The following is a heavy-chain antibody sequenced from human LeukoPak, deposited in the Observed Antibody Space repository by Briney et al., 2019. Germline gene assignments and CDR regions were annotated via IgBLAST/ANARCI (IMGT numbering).Heavy chain of an antibody. CDR3: ARDFHGSGSPTFDY. CDR1: GFTFSSYA. V-gene: IGHV3-30-3*01. CDR2: ISYDGSNN. D-gene: IGHD3-10*01. Sequence: GGSLRLSCAASGFTFSSYAMHWVRQAPGKGLEWVAVISYDGSNNYYADSVKGRFTISRNNSKNTLYLQMNSLRVEDTAVYYCARDFHGSGSPTFDYWGQGTLVTVSS. J-gene: IGHJ4*02.